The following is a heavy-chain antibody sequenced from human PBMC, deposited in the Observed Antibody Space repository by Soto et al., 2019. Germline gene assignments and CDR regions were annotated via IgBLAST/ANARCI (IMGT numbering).Heavy chain of an antibody. CDR2: LYHSGST. V-gene: IGHV4-59*01. Sequence: QVQLQESGPGLVKPSETLSLTCTVSGGSISSSYWSWIRQPPGKGLEWIGYLYHSGSTNYNPSLRSRVIISVDTSKNLFSLTLSSVTAADTAVYYCARTYGSGNWFDPWGQGTLVTVSS. CDR1: GGSISSSY. D-gene: IGHD3-10*01. J-gene: IGHJ5*02. CDR3: ARTYGSGNWFDP.